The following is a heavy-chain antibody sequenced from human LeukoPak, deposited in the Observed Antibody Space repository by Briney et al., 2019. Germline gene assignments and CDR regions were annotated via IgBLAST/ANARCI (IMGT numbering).Heavy chain of an antibody. Sequence: GGSLRLSCTASGFTFSSYWMSWVRQAPGKGLEWVGFIRSKAYGGTTEYAASVKGRFTISRDDSKSIAYLQMNSLKTEDTAVYYCTSHKYCSGGSCYLLPVSDYWGQGTLVTVSS. CDR3: TSHKYCSGGSCYLLPVSDY. CDR2: IRSKAYGGTT. CDR1: GFTFSSYW. V-gene: IGHV3-49*04. D-gene: IGHD2-15*01. J-gene: IGHJ4*02.